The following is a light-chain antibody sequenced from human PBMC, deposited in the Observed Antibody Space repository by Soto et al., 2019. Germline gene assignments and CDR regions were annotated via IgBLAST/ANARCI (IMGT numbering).Light chain of an antibody. Sequence: IQLTQSPASLSASVGERVTITCRASQGISSYLAWYQQKPGRAPKLLIYAASTLQSGVPSRFSGSGSGTDFTLTISSLQPEDFATYYCQQLNSYPRMYTFGQGTKLEIK. CDR3: QQLNSYPRMYT. J-gene: IGKJ2*01. V-gene: IGKV1-9*01. CDR2: AAS. CDR1: QGISSY.